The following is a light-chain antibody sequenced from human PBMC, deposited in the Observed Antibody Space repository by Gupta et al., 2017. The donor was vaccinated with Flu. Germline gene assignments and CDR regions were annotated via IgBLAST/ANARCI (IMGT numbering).Light chain of an antibody. CDR1: SLRSYY. Sequence: SSELTQDPAVSVALGQTVRITCQGDSLRSYYASWYQQKPGQAPVLVIYGKNNRPSGIPDRFSGSSSGNTASLTITGAQAEVEADYYCNSRDSSGNHLDVVFGGGTKLTVL. V-gene: IGLV3-19*01. J-gene: IGLJ2*01. CDR2: GKN. CDR3: NSRDSSGNHLDVV.